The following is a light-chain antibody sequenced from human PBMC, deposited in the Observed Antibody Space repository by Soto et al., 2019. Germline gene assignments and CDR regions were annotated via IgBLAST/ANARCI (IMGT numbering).Light chain of an antibody. CDR1: QSVSSSY. V-gene: IGKV3-20*01. J-gene: IGKJ1*01. CDR2: GAS. CDR3: HQFGDSPQT. Sequence: EMVLTQSPGTLSLSPGERATLSCRASQSVSSSYLAWYQQKPGQAPRLLIYGASSRATGIPDRFSGSGSGTDFTLTISRLEPEDFAMYYCHQFGDSPQTFGQGTKVDIK.